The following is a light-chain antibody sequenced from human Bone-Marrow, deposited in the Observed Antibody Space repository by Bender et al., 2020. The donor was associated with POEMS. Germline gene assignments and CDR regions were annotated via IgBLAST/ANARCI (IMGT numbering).Light chain of an antibody. CDR3: SSYRSGSTPLV. CDR2: EVR. V-gene: IGLV2-14*02. Sequence: QSALTQPASVSGSPGQSITISCTGASSDVGAYNLVSWYQQHPGKAPKLLIYEVRKRPSGVSNRFSASKSGNTAFLTISGLQAEDEAHYYCSSYRSGSTPLVFGTGTEVTVL. J-gene: IGLJ1*01. CDR1: SSDVGAYNL.